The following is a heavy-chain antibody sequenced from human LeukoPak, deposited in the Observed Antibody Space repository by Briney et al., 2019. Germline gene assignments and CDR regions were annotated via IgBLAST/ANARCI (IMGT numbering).Heavy chain of an antibody. V-gene: IGHV3-21*01. CDR2: ISSSSSYI. D-gene: IGHD2-15*01. Sequence: GGSLRLSCAASGFTFSSYSMNWVRQAPGKGLEWVSSISSSSSYIYYADSVKGRFTISRDNAKNSLYLQMNSLRAEDTAVYYCAKGPDCSGGSCYSVGFDYWGQGTLVTVSS. CDR1: GFTFSSYS. J-gene: IGHJ4*02. CDR3: AKGPDCSGGSCYSVGFDY.